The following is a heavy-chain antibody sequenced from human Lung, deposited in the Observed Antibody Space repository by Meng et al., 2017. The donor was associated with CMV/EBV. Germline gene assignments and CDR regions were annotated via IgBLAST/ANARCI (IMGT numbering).Heavy chain of an antibody. V-gene: IGHV1-18*01. CDR1: GYTFGSYG. CDR3: ASGTPGRSYCDY. CDR2: FVNYVDT. Sequence: QVHLLQAEPGVLKPGASVRVSCKASGYTFGSYGVCWVRQAPGQGLEWMGWFVNYVDTYPAPKFQGRVTMTTDTHTNTAFMELRSLTSDDTAVYYCASGTPGRSYCDYWGQGTLVTVSS. J-gene: IGHJ4*02. D-gene: IGHD2-15*01.